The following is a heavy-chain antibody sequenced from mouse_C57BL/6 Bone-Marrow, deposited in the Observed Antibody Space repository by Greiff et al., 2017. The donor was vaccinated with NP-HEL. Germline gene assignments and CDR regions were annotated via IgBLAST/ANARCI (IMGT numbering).Heavy chain of an antibody. V-gene: IGHV3-6*01. CDR1: GYSITSGYY. CDR3: ARGGVAY. CDR2: ISYDGSN. Sequence: EVQLQESGPGLVKPSQSLSLTCSVPGYSITSGYYWHWLRQFPGNKLEWMGYISYDGSNNYNPSLKNRISITRDTSKNQVFLKLNSLTTEDTATYYCARGGVAYWGQGTLVTVSA. J-gene: IGHJ3*01.